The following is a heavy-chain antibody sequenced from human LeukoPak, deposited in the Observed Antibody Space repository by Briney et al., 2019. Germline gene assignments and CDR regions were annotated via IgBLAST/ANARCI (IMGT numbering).Heavy chain of an antibody. V-gene: IGHV4-4*07. D-gene: IGHD3-22*01. J-gene: IGHJ3*02. Sequence: SETLSRTCTVSGGSISGYHWSWIRQPAGKGLEWIGRISVSETPNYNSSLKSRVTMSVDTSKNQFSLRLTSVTAADTAVYYCARDRSSYYDSSGPDAFDIWGQGTMVTVSS. CDR3: ARDRSSYYDSSGPDAFDI. CDR2: ISVSETP. CDR1: GGSISGYH.